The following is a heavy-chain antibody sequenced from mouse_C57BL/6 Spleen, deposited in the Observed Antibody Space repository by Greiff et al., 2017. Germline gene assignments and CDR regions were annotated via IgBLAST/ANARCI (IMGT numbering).Heavy chain of an antibody. V-gene: IGHV5-16*01. D-gene: IGHD2-1*01. CDR1: GFTFSDYY. CDR2: INYDGSST. Sequence: EVQLVESEGGLVQPGSSMKLSCTASGFTFSDYYMAWVRQVPEKGLEWVANINYDGSSTYYLDSLKSRFIISRDNAKNILYLQMSSLKSEDTATYYCARDRGYYGNYWYFDVWGTGTTVTVSS. J-gene: IGHJ1*03. CDR3: ARDRGYYGNYWYFDV.